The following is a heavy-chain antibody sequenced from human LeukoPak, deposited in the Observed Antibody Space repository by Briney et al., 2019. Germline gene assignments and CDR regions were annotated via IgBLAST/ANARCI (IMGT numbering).Heavy chain of an antibody. CDR3: TSPYYYDSSGFDAFDI. V-gene: IGHV3-72*01. Sequence: GSLRLSCAASGFTFSDRHMDWVRQAPGKGLEWVGRIRNKANSHTTEYAASVKGRFTVSRDDSKSIAYLQMNSLKTEDTAVYYCTSPYYYDSSGFDAFDIWGQGTMVTVSS. CDR1: GFTFSDRH. CDR2: IRNKANSHTT. J-gene: IGHJ3*02. D-gene: IGHD3-22*01.